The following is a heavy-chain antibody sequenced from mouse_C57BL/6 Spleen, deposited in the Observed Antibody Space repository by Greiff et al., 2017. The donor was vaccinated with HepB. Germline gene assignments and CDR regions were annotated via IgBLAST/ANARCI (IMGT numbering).Heavy chain of an antibody. D-gene: IGHD1-1*01. CDR2: ISSGGSYT. CDR1: GFTFSSYG. CDR3: VNHPVSSYAWFAY. V-gene: IGHV5-6*01. Sequence: EVKLMESGGDLVKPGGSLKLSCAASGFTFSSYGMSWVRQTPDKRLEWVATISSGGSYTYYPDSVKGRVTITRDTAKNTLYLQMSRLKSEDTAMYYVVNHPVSSYAWFAYWGQGTLVTVSA. J-gene: IGHJ3*01.